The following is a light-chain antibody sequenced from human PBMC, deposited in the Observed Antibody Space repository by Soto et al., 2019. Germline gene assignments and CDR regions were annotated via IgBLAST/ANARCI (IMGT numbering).Light chain of an antibody. CDR1: QDISNY. CDR2: AAS. J-gene: IGKJ3*01. Sequence: DIQMTQSPSSLSASVGDRVTITCRAGQDISNYLAWFQQKPGKAPKSLIYAASSLQRGVPSKFSGSGSGTDLSLTINSLQPEDFATYYCQQYKTYPLTFGPGTRWISN. V-gene: IGKV1-16*02. CDR3: QQYKTYPLT.